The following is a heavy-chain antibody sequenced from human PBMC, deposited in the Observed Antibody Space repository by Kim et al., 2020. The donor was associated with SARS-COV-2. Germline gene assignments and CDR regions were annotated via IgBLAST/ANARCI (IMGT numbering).Heavy chain of an antibody. J-gene: IGHJ5*02. V-gene: IGHV4-39*01. CDR2: IYYSGST. CDR1: GGSISSSSYY. CDR3: ARKVVAAAGTPDWFDP. Sequence: SETLSLTCTVSGGSISSSSYYWGWIRQPPGKGLEWIGSIYYSGSTYYNPSLKSRVTISVDTSKNQFSLKLSSVTAADTAVYYCARKVVAAAGTPDWFDPWGQGTLVTVSS. D-gene: IGHD6-13*01.